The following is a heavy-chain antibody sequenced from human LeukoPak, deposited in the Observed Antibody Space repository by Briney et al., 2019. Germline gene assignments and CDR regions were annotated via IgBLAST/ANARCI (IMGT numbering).Heavy chain of an antibody. CDR2: ITGNSGST. J-gene: IGHJ4*02. CDR1: GIAFSSHA. Sequence: GGSLRLSCAASGIAFSSHAMTWVRQAPGKGLEWVSGITGNSGSTYYAESVKGRFTISRDNAKNSLYLQMNSLRAEDTALYYCAKDRSIAVAGLFDYWGQGTLVTVSS. V-gene: IGHV3-23*01. D-gene: IGHD6-19*01. CDR3: AKDRSIAVAGLFDY.